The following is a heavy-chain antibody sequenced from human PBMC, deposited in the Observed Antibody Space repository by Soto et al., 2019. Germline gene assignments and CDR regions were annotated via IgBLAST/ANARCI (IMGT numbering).Heavy chain of an antibody. Sequence: QVQLVQSGAEVKKPGASVKVSCKASGYTFTSYDINWVRQATGQGLEWMGWMNPNSGNTGYAQKFQGRVTMTRNTYISTDYMELSSLRSEDRAVYYCARKIAVAGPPYYFDYWGQGTLVTVSS. CDR3: ARKIAVAGPPYYFDY. D-gene: IGHD6-19*01. CDR2: MNPNSGNT. J-gene: IGHJ4*02. CDR1: GYTFTSYD. V-gene: IGHV1-8*01.